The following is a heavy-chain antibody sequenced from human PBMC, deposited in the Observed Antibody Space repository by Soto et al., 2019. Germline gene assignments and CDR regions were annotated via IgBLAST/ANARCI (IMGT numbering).Heavy chain of an antibody. CDR1: GFTFSSYA. D-gene: IGHD5-12*01. J-gene: IGHJ3*02. Sequence: GGSLRLSCAASGFTFSSYAMSWVRQAPGKGLEWVSAISGSGGSTYYADSVKGRFTISRDNSKNTLYLQMNSLRAEDTAVYYCAKSDRDIVATIMYAFDIWGQGTMVTVSS. CDR3: AKSDRDIVATIMYAFDI. V-gene: IGHV3-23*01. CDR2: ISGSGGST.